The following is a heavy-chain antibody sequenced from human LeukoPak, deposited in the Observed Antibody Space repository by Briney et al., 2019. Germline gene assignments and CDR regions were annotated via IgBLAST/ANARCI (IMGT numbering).Heavy chain of an antibody. CDR2: IYYSGST. Sequence: SETLSLTCTVSGGSISSYYWSWIRQPPGKGLEWIGYIYYSGSTNYNPSLKSRVTISVDTSKNQFSLKLSSVTAADTAVYYCASAVGAKVETYFDYWGQGTLVTVSS. CDR1: GGSISSYY. J-gene: IGHJ4*02. V-gene: IGHV4-59*01. CDR3: ASAVGAKVETYFDY. D-gene: IGHD1-26*01.